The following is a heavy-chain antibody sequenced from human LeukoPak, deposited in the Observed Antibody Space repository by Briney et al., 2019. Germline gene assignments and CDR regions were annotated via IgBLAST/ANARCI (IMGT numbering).Heavy chain of an antibody. V-gene: IGHV3-21*01. CDR3: ARDTAGYSNYDDAFDI. Sequence: GGSLRLSCAASGFTFSSYSMNWVRQAPGKGLEWVSSISSSSSYIYYADSVKGRFTISRDNAKNSLYLQMNSLRAEDTAVYYCARDTAGYSNYDDAFDIWGQGTMVTVSS. CDR2: ISSSSSYI. CDR1: GFTFSSYS. J-gene: IGHJ3*02. D-gene: IGHD4-11*01.